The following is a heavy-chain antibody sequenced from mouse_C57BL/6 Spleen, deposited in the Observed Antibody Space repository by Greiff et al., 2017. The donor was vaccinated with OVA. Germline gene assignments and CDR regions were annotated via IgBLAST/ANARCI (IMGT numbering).Heavy chain of an antibody. CDR3: ARGEGGGYYVYAMDY. CDR1: GYTFTSYW. D-gene: IGHD2-3*01. CDR2: INPSNGGT. Sequence: VQLQQPGTELVKPGASVKLSCKASGYTFTSYWMHWVKQRPGQGLEWIGNINPSNGGTNYNEKFKSKATLTVDKSSSTAYMQLSSLTSEDSAVYYCARGEGGGYYVYAMDYWGQGTSVTVSS. V-gene: IGHV1-53*01. J-gene: IGHJ4*01.